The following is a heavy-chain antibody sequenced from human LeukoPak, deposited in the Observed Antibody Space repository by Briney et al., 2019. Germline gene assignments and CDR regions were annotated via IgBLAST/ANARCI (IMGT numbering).Heavy chain of an antibody. J-gene: IGHJ5*02. Sequence: GASVKVSCKASGYIFTSYFMHWVRQAPGQGLEWMGFINPSGSSAAYAQKFQGRLTMTRDMFTSTDYMELTSLTSDDTAVYYCARDNSVGETAWWFDPWGQGTLVTVSS. CDR2: INPSGSSA. CDR3: ARDNSVGETAWWFDP. V-gene: IGHV1-46*01. D-gene: IGHD1-26*01. CDR1: GYIFTSYF.